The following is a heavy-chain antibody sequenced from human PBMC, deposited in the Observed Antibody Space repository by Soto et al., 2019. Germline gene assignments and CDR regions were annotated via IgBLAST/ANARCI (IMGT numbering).Heavy chain of an antibody. J-gene: IGHJ5*02. Sequence: ASVKVSCKASGYTFTTYGINWVRQAPGQGLEWMGWISAYNGNTYYAQNLQGRVTMTTDTSTSTAYMELRSLRSDDTAVYYCARDVIVPAATIWFDPWGQGTLVTVSS. CDR1: GYTFTTYG. CDR2: ISAYNGNT. D-gene: IGHD2-2*01. CDR3: ARDVIVPAATIWFDP. V-gene: IGHV1-18*01.